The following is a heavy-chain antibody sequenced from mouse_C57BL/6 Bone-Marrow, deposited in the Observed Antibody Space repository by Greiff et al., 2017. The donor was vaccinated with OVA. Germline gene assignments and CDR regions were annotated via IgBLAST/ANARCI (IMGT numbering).Heavy chain of an antibody. CDR1: GFTFSSYG. V-gene: IGHV5-6*02. Sequence: EVKLQESGGDLVKPGGSLKLSCAASGFTFSSYGMSWVRQTPDQRLEWVATISSGGSYTYYPDSVKGRFTISRDNATNTLYLQMSRLKSEDTAMDYCARRGYYGFAYGGQGTLVTVSA. CDR2: ISSGGSYT. CDR3: ARRGYYGFAY. D-gene: IGHD2-1*01. J-gene: IGHJ3*01.